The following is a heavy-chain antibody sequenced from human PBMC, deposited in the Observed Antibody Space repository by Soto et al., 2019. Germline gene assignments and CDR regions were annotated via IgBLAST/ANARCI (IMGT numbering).Heavy chain of an antibody. CDR3: ARQKIVVVVAATPERFDY. CDR2: IYYSGST. J-gene: IGHJ4*02. D-gene: IGHD2-15*01. CDR1: GGSISSSSYY. V-gene: IGHV4-39*01. Sequence: QLQLQESGPGLVKPSETLSLTCTVSGGSISSSSYYWGWNRQPPGKGLEWIGSIYYSGSTYYNPSLKSRVTISVDTSKNQFSLKLSSVTAADTAVYYCARQKIVVVVAATPERFDYWGQGTLVTVSS.